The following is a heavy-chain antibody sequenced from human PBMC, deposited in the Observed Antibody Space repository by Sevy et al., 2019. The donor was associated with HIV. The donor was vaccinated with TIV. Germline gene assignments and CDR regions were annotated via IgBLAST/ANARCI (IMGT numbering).Heavy chain of an antibody. CDR2: IYNSGSS. J-gene: IGHJ6*02. CDR3: ARAGVAKDYGMDV. Sequence: SETLSLTCSVSGGSISSYYWSWIRQPPGKGLEWIGYIYNSGSSNYNPSLNSRVTISVDTSKNQFSLKLSSVTAADTAVYYCARAGVAKDYGMDVWGQGTTVTVSS. D-gene: IGHD2-15*01. V-gene: IGHV4-59*01. CDR1: GGSISSYY.